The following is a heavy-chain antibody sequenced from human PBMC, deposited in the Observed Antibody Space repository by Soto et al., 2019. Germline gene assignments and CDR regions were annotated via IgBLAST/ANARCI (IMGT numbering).Heavy chain of an antibody. D-gene: IGHD1-26*01. J-gene: IGHJ4*02. Sequence: SETLSLPCTVSRGSFTRAGYYWTWIRQPPGKGLEWIACIYYSGTTSYSPSLRSLLTISVDTSKSQFSLKLTSVTAADTAVYYCARENRRVPLVSYFDSWGQGALVTVSS. V-gene: IGHV4-31*01. CDR1: RGSFTRAGYY. CDR3: ARENRRVPLVSYFDS. CDR2: IYYSGTT.